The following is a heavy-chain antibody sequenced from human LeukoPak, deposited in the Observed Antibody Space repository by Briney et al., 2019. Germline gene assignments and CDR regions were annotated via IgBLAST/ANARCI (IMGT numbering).Heavy chain of an antibody. J-gene: IGHJ5*01. CDR1: GFIVSDNY. CDR3: AKGGYSGHEFDF. Sequence: GGSLRLSCAASGFIVSDNYMSWVRQAPGKGLEWLAVIYGGNSTYYAASVRGRFTISRDTSKNTLYLQKNSLTVEDTAVYYCAKGGYSGHEFDFWGQGALVTVSS. V-gene: IGHV3-66*01. CDR2: IYGGNST. D-gene: IGHD5-12*01.